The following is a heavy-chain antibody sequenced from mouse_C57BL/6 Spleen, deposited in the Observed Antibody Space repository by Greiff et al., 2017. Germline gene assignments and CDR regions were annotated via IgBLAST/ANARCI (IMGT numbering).Heavy chain of an antibody. V-gene: IGHV1-59*01. CDR2: IDPSDSYT. CDR3: ARGRYDGYSYWYIDV. CDR1: GYTFTSYW. Sequence: QVQLQQPGAELVRPGTSVKLSCKASGYTFTSYWMHWVKQRPGQGLEWIGVIDPSDSYTNYNQKFKGKATLTVDTSSSTAYMQLSSLTSEDSAVYYCARGRYDGYSYWYIDVWGTGTTVTVSS. J-gene: IGHJ1*03. D-gene: IGHD2-3*01.